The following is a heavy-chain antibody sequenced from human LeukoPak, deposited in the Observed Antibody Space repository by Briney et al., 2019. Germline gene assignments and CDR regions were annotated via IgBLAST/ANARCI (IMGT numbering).Heavy chain of an antibody. CDR2: IYYSGST. CDR1: GGSISSSSYY. CDR3: ARDYARFQLSYFDY. Sequence: PSETLSLTCTVSGGSISSSSYYWGWIRQPPGKGLEWIGSIYYSGSTYYNPSLKSRVTISVDTSKNQFSLKLSSVTAADTAVYYCARDYARFQLSYFDYWGQGTLVTVSS. V-gene: IGHV4-39*07. D-gene: IGHD3-16*01. J-gene: IGHJ4*02.